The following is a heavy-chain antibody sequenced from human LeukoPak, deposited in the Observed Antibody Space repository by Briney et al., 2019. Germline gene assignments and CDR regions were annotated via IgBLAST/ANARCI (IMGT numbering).Heavy chain of an antibody. J-gene: IGHJ3*01. V-gene: IGHV3-30*03. D-gene: IGHD3-10*01. CDR1: GFTVSSNY. CDR3: ARGEAYYNKNGLPGAALDF. Sequence: GSLRLSCAASGFTVSSNYMSGVRQAPGKGPQWLTVISYDGRNEYYADSVTGRFTISRDNSKNTVFLQLNSLRVEDAAIYYCARGEAYYNKNGLPGAALDFWGLGTLVTVSS. CDR2: ISYDGRNE.